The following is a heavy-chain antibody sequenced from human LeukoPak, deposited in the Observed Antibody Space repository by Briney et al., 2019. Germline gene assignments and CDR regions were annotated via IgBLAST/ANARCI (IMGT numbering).Heavy chain of an antibody. CDR2: IHGDGNT. D-gene: IGHD3-10*01. CDR3: AKDPGTNVRGFYMDV. V-gene: IGHV3-66*02. J-gene: IGHJ6*03. Sequence: GGSLRLSCAASGFTVSSNYMSWVRQAPGKGLEWVSIIHGDGNTYYADSVKGRFTISRDNSKDTLYLQMNSLTPEDTAVYYCAKDPGTNVRGFYMDVWGKGTTVTVSS. CDR1: GFTVSSNY.